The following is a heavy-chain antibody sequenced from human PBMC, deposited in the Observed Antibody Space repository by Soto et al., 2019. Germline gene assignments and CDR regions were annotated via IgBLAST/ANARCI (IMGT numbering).Heavy chain of an antibody. D-gene: IGHD2-15*01. CDR3: ARQAMAGCNVHHHFLGV. Sequence: VQLVESGGGVVQPGRSLRLSCAASEFRFSDYALHWVRQAPGKGLEWVALISYDGSSQYFADFVKGRFASSRDNSKDTLFLEMNGLRLEETAIYYCARQAMAGCNVHHHFLGVRGQGTTVIVS. CDR1: EFRFSDYA. V-gene: IGHV3-30*09. CDR2: ISYDGSSQ. J-gene: IGHJ6*02.